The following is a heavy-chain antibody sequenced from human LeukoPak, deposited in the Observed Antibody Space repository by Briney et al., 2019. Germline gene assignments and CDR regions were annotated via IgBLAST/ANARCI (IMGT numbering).Heavy chain of an antibody. CDR2: ISYTGST. J-gene: IGHJ3*02. V-gene: IGHV4-59*13. CDR3: ARVLVRGVWDLGNAFDI. D-gene: IGHD3-10*01. Sequence: SLLCSVCVVSNYTYAGLGVPRPPGKGVVCGGYISYTGSTSYNSSLKSRVTISVDTSKNQFSLKLSSVTAADTAVYYCARVLVRGVWDLGNAFDIWGQGTMVTVSS. CDR1: VVSNYTYA.